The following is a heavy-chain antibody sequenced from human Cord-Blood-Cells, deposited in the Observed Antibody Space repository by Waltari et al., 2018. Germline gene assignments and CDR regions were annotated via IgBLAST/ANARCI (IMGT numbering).Heavy chain of an antibody. CDR1: GFTVSSNY. Sequence: EVQLVESGGGLIQPGGSLRLSCAASGFTVSSNYMSWVRQAPGKGLEWVSVIYGGGSTYYADSVKGRFTISRDNSKNTLYLQMNSLRAEDTAVYYCATPGIAAAGTLYYFDYWGQGTLVTVSS. D-gene: IGHD6-13*01. CDR3: ATPGIAAAGTLYYFDY. CDR2: IYGGGST. V-gene: IGHV3-53*01. J-gene: IGHJ4*02.